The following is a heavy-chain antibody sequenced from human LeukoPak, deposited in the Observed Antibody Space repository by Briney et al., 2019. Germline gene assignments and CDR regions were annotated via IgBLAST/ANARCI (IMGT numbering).Heavy chain of an antibody. CDR3: ARSLPYGTTWYGRSGF. Sequence: GGSLRLSCAASGFPFNAYWMTWVRQAPGKGLEWVANIRQDGDTKYYVDSVKGRFTISRDNAMNSLYLQMNSLRAEDTAIYYCARSLPYGTTWYGRSGFWGQGTLVTVSS. D-gene: IGHD6-13*01. V-gene: IGHV3-7*03. CDR2: IRQDGDTK. J-gene: IGHJ4*02. CDR1: GFPFNAYW.